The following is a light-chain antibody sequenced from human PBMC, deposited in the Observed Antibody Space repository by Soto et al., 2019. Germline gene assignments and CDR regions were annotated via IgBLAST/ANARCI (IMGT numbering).Light chain of an antibody. V-gene: IGKV3-20*01. J-gene: IGKJ4*01. CDR3: HQYGDAPLT. CDR2: GAS. CDR1: QSVSRSTS. Sequence: EIVLPQSPGTLSLSPGERTTLSCRASQSVSRSTSLAWYQENTGQAPRLLIYGASSRAVGVPDRFSGSGSGTDFTLTISRLEPEDFAVYYCHQYGDAPLTFGGGTKVE.